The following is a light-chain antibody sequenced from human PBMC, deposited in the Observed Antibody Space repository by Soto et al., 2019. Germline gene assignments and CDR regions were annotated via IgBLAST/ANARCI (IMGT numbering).Light chain of an antibody. Sequence: QSVLTQPPSVSGAPGQRVTISCTGSSSNIGAGYDVHWYQQLPGTAPKLLIYGNSNRPSGVPDRFSGSKSGTSASLAITGXXXEXXXXXYCQSYDSSLSGSRVFGTGTKLTVL. CDR1: SSNIGAGYD. J-gene: IGLJ1*01. V-gene: IGLV1-40*01. CDR3: QSYDSSLSGSRV. CDR2: GNS.